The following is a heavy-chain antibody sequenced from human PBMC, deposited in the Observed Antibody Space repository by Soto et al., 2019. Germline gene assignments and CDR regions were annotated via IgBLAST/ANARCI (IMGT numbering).Heavy chain of an antibody. CDR1: GYTLTELS. V-gene: IGHV1-24*01. CDR2: FDPEDAEI. Sequence: ASVKVSCKVSGYTLTELSMHWVRQAPGKGLEWMGGFDPEDAEIIYAQKFQGRVTMTTDTSTSTAYMELRSLRSDDTAVYYCAREKRYFDWLSPYGMDVWGQGTTVTVSS. J-gene: IGHJ6*02. CDR3: AREKRYFDWLSPYGMDV. D-gene: IGHD3-9*01.